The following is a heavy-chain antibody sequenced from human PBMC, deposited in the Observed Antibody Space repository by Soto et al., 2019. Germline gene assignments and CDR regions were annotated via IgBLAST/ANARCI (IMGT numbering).Heavy chain of an antibody. CDR3: AHRRSDGYFDY. CDR1: GFSLSTSGVG. CDR2: IYWDDDK. V-gene: IGHV2-5*02. J-gene: IGHJ4*02. Sequence: QITLKESGPTLVKPTQTLTLTCTFSGFSLSTSGVGVGWIRQPPGKALEWLALIYWDDDKRYSPSLKSRLTXTXXTSKTQVVLTMTNMDPVDTATYYCAHRRSDGYFDYWGQGTLVTVSS. D-gene: IGHD2-15*01.